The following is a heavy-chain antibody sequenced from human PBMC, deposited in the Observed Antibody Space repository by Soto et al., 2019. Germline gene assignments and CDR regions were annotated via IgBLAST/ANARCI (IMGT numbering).Heavy chain of an antibody. J-gene: IGHJ5*02. Sequence: PGESLKISCKGSDYSFNTYWIAWVRQMPGKGLEWMGIIYPGDSDTRYSPSFQGQVTISADKSISTAYLQWSSLKASDTAMYYCASTGAERNWFDPWGQGTLVTVSS. D-gene: IGHD4-17*01. CDR3: ASTGAERNWFDP. V-gene: IGHV5-51*01. CDR2: IYPGDSDT. CDR1: DYSFNTYW.